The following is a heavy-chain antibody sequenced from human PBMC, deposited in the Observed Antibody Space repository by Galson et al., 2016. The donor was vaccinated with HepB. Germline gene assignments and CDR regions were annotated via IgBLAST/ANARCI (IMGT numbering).Heavy chain of an antibody. CDR3: ARDDLVSDCGGDCYAVHFDF. CDR1: GFSFSSYA. D-gene: IGHD2-21*02. J-gene: IGHJ4*02. Sequence: SLRLSCAASGFSFSSYAMNWVRQAPGKGLEWIAYITRSADLIYYADSAKGRFIISRDNAKRSLYLQMHSLRDEDTAVYYCARDDLVSDCGGDCYAVHFDFWGQGTLVTVSS. V-gene: IGHV3-48*03. CDR2: ITRSADLI.